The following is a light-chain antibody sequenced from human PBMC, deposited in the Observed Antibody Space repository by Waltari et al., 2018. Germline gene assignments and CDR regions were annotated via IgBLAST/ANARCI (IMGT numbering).Light chain of an antibody. CDR2: GAS. CDR3: QQYNNWPPA. J-gene: IGKJ4*01. CDR1: QSVSST. V-gene: IGKV3-15*01. Sequence: EIVMTQSPATLSVSPGERATLSCRASQSVSSTLAWYQQKPDQAPRLLIYGASTRATCIPASFSGSGYGTSFTLTISSLQSEDFAVYCCQQYNNWPPAFGGGTKVEIK.